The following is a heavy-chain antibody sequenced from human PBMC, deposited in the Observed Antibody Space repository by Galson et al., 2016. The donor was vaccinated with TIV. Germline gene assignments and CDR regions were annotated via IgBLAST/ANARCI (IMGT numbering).Heavy chain of an antibody. CDR1: GFAVNSNY. Sequence: SLRLSCAASGFAVNSNYMSWVRQAPGKGLAWVSLIYSDGHTYYADSAKGRFTISRDNSKNTLVLQMNTLRAEDTAVYYRARVRDRGGYSYGDDAFDIWGQETMVTVSS. J-gene: IGHJ3*02. D-gene: IGHD5-18*01. CDR3: ARVRDRGGYSYGDDAFDI. V-gene: IGHV3-53*01. CDR2: IYSDGHT.